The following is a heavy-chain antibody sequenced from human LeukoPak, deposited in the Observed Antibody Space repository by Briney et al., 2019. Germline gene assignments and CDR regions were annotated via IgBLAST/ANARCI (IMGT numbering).Heavy chain of an antibody. J-gene: IGHJ4*02. CDR3: AKGSQITMVRGEGDY. V-gene: IGHV3-11*01. Sequence: GGSLRLSCAASGFTFSDYYMSWIRQAPGKGLEWVSYISSSGSTIYYADSVKGRFTISRDNAKNSLYLQMNSLRAEDTAVYFCAKGSQITMVRGEGDYWGQGTLVTVSS. D-gene: IGHD3-10*01. CDR1: GFTFSDYY. CDR2: ISSSGSTI.